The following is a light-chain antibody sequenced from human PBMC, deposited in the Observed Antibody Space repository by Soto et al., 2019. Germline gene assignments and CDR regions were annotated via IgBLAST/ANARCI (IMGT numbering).Light chain of an antibody. V-gene: IGKV1-39*01. CDR2: SAS. CDR1: QTIRIF. Sequence: DIQMTQSPSSLSASVGDRVTITCRASQTIRIFLNWYQQKPGKAPDLLIYSASNLQGGVPSRFSGSGSGTDFTLTISSLQPDDVATYYCQETYGAPPWTVCQGTKVDIK. J-gene: IGKJ1*01. CDR3: QETYGAPPWT.